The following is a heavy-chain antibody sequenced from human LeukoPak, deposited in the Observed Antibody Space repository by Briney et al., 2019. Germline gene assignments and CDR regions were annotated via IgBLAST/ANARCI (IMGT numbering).Heavy chain of an antibody. J-gene: IGHJ4*02. D-gene: IGHD3-16*01. CDR2: IRYDGSNK. CDR1: GFTFSRYG. CDR3: AKDRPVMTDSPWDIDY. Sequence: GGSLRLSCAASGFTFSRYGMHWVRQAPGKGLEWVTFIRYDGSNKYYIDSVKGRFTISRDNSKNMLYLQMNSLRPEDTAVYYCAKDRPVMTDSPWDIDYWGQGTLVSVSS. V-gene: IGHV3-30*02.